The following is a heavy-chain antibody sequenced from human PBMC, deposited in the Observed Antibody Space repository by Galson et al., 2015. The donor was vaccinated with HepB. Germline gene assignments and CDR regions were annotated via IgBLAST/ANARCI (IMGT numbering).Heavy chain of an antibody. CDR1: GGPFSSI. Sequence: SVKVSCKASGGPFSSIINWVRQAPGQGLEWMGGINPIYGTPNYAQKFQDRVTITADKSTSTAYMELSSLRSEDTAVYYCATTPPVVVTATYYYYLMDVWGQGTTVTVSS. CDR3: ATTPPVVVTATYYYYLMDV. V-gene: IGHV1-69*06. CDR2: INPIYGTP. J-gene: IGHJ6*02. D-gene: IGHD2-21*02.